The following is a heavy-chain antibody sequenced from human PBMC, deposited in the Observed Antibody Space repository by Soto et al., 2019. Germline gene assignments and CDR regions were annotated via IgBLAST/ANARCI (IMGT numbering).Heavy chain of an antibody. V-gene: IGHV3-23*01. CDR3: AKDRPPRAIDLYFDY. D-gene: IGHD3-16*02. J-gene: IGHJ4*02. CDR1: GFTFSNYA. Sequence: GGSLRLSCAAAGFTFSNYALTWVRQSPGKGLEWVSTFSGSGGSTYYADSVKGRFTISRDNSKNTLYLQMNSLRAEDTAVYYCAKDRPPRAIDLYFDYWGQGTLVTVSS. CDR2: FSGSGGST.